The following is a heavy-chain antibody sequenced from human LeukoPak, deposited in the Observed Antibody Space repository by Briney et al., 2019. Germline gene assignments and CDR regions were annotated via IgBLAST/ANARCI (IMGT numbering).Heavy chain of an antibody. Sequence: PGGSLRLSCAVSGFTFSSYHMNWVRQAPGKGLEWVSYISSSSSFIKYADSVKGRFTISRDNAKNLLYLQMTRLSAEDTAMYYCARETGYCSGDCYYYFDLWGQGTLVTVSS. J-gene: IGHJ4*02. D-gene: IGHD2-21*02. CDR3: ARETGYCSGDCYYYFDL. CDR1: GFTFSSYH. V-gene: IGHV3-21*01. CDR2: ISSSSSFI.